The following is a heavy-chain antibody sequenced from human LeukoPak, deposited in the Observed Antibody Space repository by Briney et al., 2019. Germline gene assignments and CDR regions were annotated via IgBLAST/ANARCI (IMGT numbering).Heavy chain of an antibody. Sequence: PSETLSLTCTVSGGSITTYYWSWIRQPPGKGLEWIGFIYNSGSTKYNPSLGSRGTISEDTAKNQFSLKLTSVTAADTAIYYCVRGGSVNPALIDYWGQGTLVTVFS. CDR3: VRGGSVNPALIDY. V-gene: IGHV4-59*01. CDR1: GGSITTYY. CDR2: IYNSGST. J-gene: IGHJ4*02. D-gene: IGHD1-14*01.